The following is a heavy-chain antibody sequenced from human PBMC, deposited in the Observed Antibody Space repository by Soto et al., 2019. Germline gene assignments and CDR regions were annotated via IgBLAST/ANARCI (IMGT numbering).Heavy chain of an antibody. CDR3: ARLVADSSWYYYGLDV. Sequence: QVTLKESGPVLVQATEPLTLTCSISGFSLTTGRMGVSWIRQPPGKPLEWLAHIFSNNERSYTTSLQNRLSISADNSKRQVVLTMTDVGPVDTATYFCARLVADSSWYYYGLDVWGQGASVTVS. J-gene: IGHJ6*02. D-gene: IGHD3-10*01. CDR1: GFSLTTGRMG. V-gene: IGHV2-26*03. CDR2: IFSNNER.